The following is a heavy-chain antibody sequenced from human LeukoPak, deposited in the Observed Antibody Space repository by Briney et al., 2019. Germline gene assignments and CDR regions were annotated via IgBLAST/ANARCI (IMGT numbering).Heavy chain of an antibody. CDR3: ARDREWFGGFDY. CDR2: INPNSGGT. D-gene: IGHD3-10*01. Sequence: ASVKVSCKASGYTFTGYYMHWVRQAPGQGLEWMGWINPNSGGTNYAQKFQGRVTMTRDTSISTAYMELSRLRSDDTAVYYCARDREWFGGFDYWGQGTLVTVSS. V-gene: IGHV1-2*02. CDR1: GYTFTGYY. J-gene: IGHJ4*02.